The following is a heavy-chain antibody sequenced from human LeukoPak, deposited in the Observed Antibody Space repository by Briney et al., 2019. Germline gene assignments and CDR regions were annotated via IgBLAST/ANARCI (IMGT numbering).Heavy chain of an antibody. D-gene: IGHD3-3*01. J-gene: IGHJ4*02. V-gene: IGHV1-8*01. CDR2: INPNRGNT. Sequence: ASVKVSCKASGYTFTTYDINWVRQATGQGLEWMGWINPNRGNTGYAQEFQGRLTVTRNTSISTAYMELSSLRPEDTAVYYCVRDNLYYGSDYWGQGTLVTVSP. CDR3: VRDNLYYGSDY. CDR1: GYTFTTYD.